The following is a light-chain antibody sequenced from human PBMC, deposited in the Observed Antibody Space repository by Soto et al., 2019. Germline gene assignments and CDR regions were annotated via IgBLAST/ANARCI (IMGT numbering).Light chain of an antibody. Sequence: DVQMTQSPSSLSASVGDRVTITCRASQGIRNYLAWLQQKPVKAPKPLIFDASSLQSGVPSKFSGSGSGTDFTLTISSLQPEDFATYYCQQYDSYPLTFGGGTKVEIK. J-gene: IGKJ4*02. CDR1: QGIRNY. CDR3: QQYDSYPLT. V-gene: IGKV1-16*02. CDR2: DAS.